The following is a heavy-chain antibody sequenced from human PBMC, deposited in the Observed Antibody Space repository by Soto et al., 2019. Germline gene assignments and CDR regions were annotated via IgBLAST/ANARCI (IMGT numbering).Heavy chain of an antibody. V-gene: IGHV3-48*01. Sequence: GGSLRLSCAASGFTFSSYSMNWVRQAPGKGLEWVSYISSDSSSIYYADSVKGRFSISRDNAKNSLYLQMNSLRAEDTAVYYCATYYGSGSYFPDHYYYGMDVWGQGTTVTVSS. J-gene: IGHJ6*02. CDR3: ATYYGSGSYFPDHYYYGMDV. CDR1: GFTFSSYS. CDR2: ISSDSSSI. D-gene: IGHD3-10*01.